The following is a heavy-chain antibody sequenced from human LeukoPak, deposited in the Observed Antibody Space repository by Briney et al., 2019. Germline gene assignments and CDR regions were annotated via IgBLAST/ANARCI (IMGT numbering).Heavy chain of an antibody. D-gene: IGHD6-13*01. CDR1: GFTFSSYA. J-gene: IGHJ4*02. CDR2: INNNGGST. Sequence: GGSLRLSCSASGFTFSSYAMHWVRQAPGKGLEYVSVINNNGGSTYFADSVKGRFTISRDNSKNTLYLQMSSLRAEDTAVYYCTTSTDSSSWYGIDYWGQGTLVTVSS. V-gene: IGHV3-64D*06. CDR3: TTSTDSSSWYGIDY.